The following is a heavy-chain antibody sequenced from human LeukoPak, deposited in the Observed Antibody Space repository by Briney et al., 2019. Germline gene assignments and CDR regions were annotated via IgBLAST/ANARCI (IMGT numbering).Heavy chain of an antibody. CDR3: ARDGDAPMTDFDY. J-gene: IGHJ4*02. Sequence: GGSLRLSCAASGFTFSSYWMCWVRQDPGKGLAWVSCIKTDGSITAYAGSVKGRFTISRDNAKNMLYLQMNSLRADDTAVYYCARDGDAPMTDFDYWGQGTLVTVSS. V-gene: IGHV3-74*01. CDR2: IKTDGSIT. CDR1: GFTFSSYW. D-gene: IGHD2-21*02.